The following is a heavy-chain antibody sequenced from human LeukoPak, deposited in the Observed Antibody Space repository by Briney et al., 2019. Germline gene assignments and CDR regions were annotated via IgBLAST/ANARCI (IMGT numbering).Heavy chain of an antibody. V-gene: IGHV3-48*04. CDR3: ARDSNSCFDY. J-gene: IGHJ4*02. CDR1: GFTFSSYS. D-gene: IGHD6-13*01. CDR2: ISSSSSTT. Sequence: GGSLRLSCAASGFTFSSYSMNWVRQAPGKGLEWVSYISSSSSTTYYADSVKGRFTISRDNAKNSLYLQMNSLRAEDTAVYYCARDSNSCFDYWGQGTLVTVSS.